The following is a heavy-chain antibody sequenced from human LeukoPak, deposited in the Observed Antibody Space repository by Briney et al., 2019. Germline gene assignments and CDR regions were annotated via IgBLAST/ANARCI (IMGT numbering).Heavy chain of an antibody. J-gene: IGHJ6*02. CDR2: VDREDGEP. D-gene: IGHD3-10*01. CDR3: ATEMVRGRILNYNYYGMDV. CDR1: GYTLTELS. V-gene: IGHV1-24*01. Sequence: GASLKVSCKVSGYTLTELSLFWVRQAPGKGPEWMGGVDREDGEPFYAPEFQGRVTTTEDTSTDTAYMDLSSLTAEDTAVYYCATEMVRGRILNYNYYGMDVWGQGTTVTVSS.